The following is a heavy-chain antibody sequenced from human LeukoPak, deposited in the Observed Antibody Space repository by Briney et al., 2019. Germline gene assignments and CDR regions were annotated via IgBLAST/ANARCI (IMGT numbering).Heavy chain of an antibody. CDR1: GFTFSSYS. V-gene: IGHV3-48*01. D-gene: IGHD2-15*01. J-gene: IGHJ3*02. Sequence: GGSLRLSCAASGFTFSSYSMNWVRQAPGKGREWVSYISSSSSTIYYADSVKGRFTISRDNAKNSLYLQMNSLRAEDTAVYYCARDPYCSGGSCEKNDAFDIWGQGTMVTVSS. CDR3: ARDPYCSGGSCEKNDAFDI. CDR2: ISSSSSTI.